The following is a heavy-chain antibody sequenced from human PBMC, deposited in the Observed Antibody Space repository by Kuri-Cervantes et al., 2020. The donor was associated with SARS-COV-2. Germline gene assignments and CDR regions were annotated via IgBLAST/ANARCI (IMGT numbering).Heavy chain of an antibody. V-gene: IGHV3-7*01. D-gene: IGHD2-2*01. CDR2: IKQDGSEK. J-gene: IGHJ3*02. CDR1: GFTFSSYW. CDR3: AREELLSYDAFDI. Sequence: GGSLRLSCAASGFTFSSYWMSWVRQAPGKGLEWVANIKQDGSEKYYEDSVKGRFTISRDNSKNTLYLQMNSLRAEDTAVYYCAREELLSYDAFDIWGQGTMVTVSS.